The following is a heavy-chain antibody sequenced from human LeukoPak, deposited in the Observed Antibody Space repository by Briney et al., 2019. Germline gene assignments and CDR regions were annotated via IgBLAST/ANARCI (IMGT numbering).Heavy chain of an antibody. D-gene: IGHD1-26*01. V-gene: IGHV1-69*08. CDR1: GGTLNSHI. Sequence: SVKVSCKTSGGTLNSHIFSWVRQAPGQGLEWMGKITPIIDTAKYPQKFQGRVTITADKSTTTVYMELSSLKSGDTAVYYCTRVNLRGSQYNWFDPWGQGTLVTVSS. J-gene: IGHJ5*02. CDR2: ITPIIDTA. CDR3: TRVNLRGSQYNWFDP.